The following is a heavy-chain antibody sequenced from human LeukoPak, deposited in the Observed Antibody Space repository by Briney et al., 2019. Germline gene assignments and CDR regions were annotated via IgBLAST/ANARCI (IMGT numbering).Heavy chain of an antibody. D-gene: IGHD3-9*01. CDR2: IIPILGIA. CDR1: GGTFSSYA. V-gene: IGHV1-69*04. Sequence: SVKVSCKASGGTFSSYAISWVRQAPGQGLEWMGRIIPILGIANYAQKFQGRVTITADKSTSTAYMELSSLRSEDTAVYYCASPYYDILTGVDGDAFDIWGQGTMVTVSS. J-gene: IGHJ3*02. CDR3: ASPYYDILTGVDGDAFDI.